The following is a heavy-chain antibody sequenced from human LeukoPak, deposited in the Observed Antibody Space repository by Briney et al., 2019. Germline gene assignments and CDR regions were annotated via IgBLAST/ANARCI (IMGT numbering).Heavy chain of an antibody. CDR1: GGSFSGYY. CDR3: ARGPYYYDSSGYYYYYYYMDV. J-gene: IGHJ6*03. V-gene: IGHV4-34*01. D-gene: IGHD3-22*01. CDR2: INHSGST. Sequence: SETLSLTCAVYGGSFSGYYWSWIRPPPGKGLKWIGEINHSGSTNYNPSLKSRVTISVDTSKNQFSLKLSSVTAADTAVYYCARGPYYYDSSGYYYYYYYMDVWGKGTTVTVSS.